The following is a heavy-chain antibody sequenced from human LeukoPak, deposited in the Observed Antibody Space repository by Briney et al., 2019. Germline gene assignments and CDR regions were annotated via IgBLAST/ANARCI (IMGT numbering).Heavy chain of an antibody. CDR1: GYTFTSYD. CDR2: ISAYNGNT. D-gene: IGHD3-16*01. J-gene: IGHJ4*02. Sequence: ASVKVSCKASGYTFTSYDINWVRQATGQGLEWMGWISAYNGNTNYAQKLQGRVTMTTDTFTSTAYMELRSLRSEDTAVYYCARGPFPLGYWGQGTLVTVSS. CDR3: ARGPFPLGY. V-gene: IGHV1-18*01.